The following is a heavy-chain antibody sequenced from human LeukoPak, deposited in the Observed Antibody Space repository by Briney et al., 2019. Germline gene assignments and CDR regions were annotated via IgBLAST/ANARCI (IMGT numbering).Heavy chain of an antibody. Sequence: SETLSLTCTVSGGSISSGGYYWSWIRQHPGKGLEWIGYIYYSGSTYYNPSLKSRVTISVDTSKNQFSLKLSSVTAADTAVYYCARDHHYGSGSYYTAWFDPWGQGILVTVSS. J-gene: IGHJ5*02. CDR2: IYYSGST. D-gene: IGHD3-10*01. CDR1: GGSISSGGYY. CDR3: ARDHHYGSGSYYTAWFDP. V-gene: IGHV4-31*03.